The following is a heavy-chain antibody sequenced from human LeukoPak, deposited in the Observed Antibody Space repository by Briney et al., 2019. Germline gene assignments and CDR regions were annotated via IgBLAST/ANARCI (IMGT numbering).Heavy chain of an antibody. Sequence: ASVKVSCKVSGYTFTELAMHWVRQAPGKGLEWMGSFDPEDSERIYAQKLQGRLIMTEDTSTDTAYLELSSLRSDDTAVYYCAPRNVYKGYFDNWGQGTLVTVSS. V-gene: IGHV1-24*01. CDR3: APRNVYKGYFDN. J-gene: IGHJ4*02. D-gene: IGHD5-24*01. CDR1: GYTFTELA. CDR2: FDPEDSER.